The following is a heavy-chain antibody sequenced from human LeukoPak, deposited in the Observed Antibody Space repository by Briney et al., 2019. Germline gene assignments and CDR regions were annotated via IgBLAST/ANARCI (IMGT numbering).Heavy chain of an antibody. CDR1: GFIFNDHG. Sequence: PGGSLRLSCAASGFIFNDHGMSWVRQGPGKGLEWVSGINWNGGNTNYADSVKGRFTISRDNAKNSLYLQMNRLRAEDTALYYCARGDFYYYMDVWGKGTTVTVSS. CDR2: INWNGGNT. CDR3: ARGDFYYYMDV. J-gene: IGHJ6*03. V-gene: IGHV3-20*04.